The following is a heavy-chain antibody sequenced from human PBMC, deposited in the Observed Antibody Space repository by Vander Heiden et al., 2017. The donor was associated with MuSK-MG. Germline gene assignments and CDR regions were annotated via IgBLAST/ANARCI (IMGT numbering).Heavy chain of an antibody. CDR3: ARDQSYAFDI. CDR1: GFTFSSYN. J-gene: IGHJ3*02. CDR2: IGVNSKHR. V-gene: IGHV3-48*01. Sequence: EVQLVESGGGLVQPGGSLRLSCAASGFTFSSYNINWIRQAPGKGLEWVSYIGVNSKHRQDADSVKGRFTISRDNAKNSLYLKMKSLRAEDTAVYYCARDQSYAFDIWGQGTMVTVSS.